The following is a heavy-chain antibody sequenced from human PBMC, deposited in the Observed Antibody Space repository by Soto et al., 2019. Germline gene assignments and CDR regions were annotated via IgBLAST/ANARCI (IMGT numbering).Heavy chain of an antibody. CDR2: INAGNGNT. V-gene: IGHV1-3*01. CDR1: GYTFTSYA. J-gene: IGHJ4*02. D-gene: IGHD3-22*01. CDR3: ARTYYYDSSGYFFDY. Sequence: GASVKVSCKASGYTFTSYAMHWVRQAPGQRLEWMGWINAGNGNTKYPQKFQGRVTITRDTSASTAYMELSSLRSEDTAVYYCARTYYYDSSGYFFDYWGQGTLVTVSS.